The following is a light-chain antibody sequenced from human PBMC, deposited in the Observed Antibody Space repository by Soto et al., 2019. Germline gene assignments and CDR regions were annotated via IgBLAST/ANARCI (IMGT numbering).Light chain of an antibody. Sequence: QSALTQPASVSGSPGQSITISCTGTSSDVGGYNYVSWYQQHPGKAPKLMIYDVTNRPSGVSNRFSGSKSGNTASLTISGLQAEDEADYYCSSYTGSSNFDVFGTGTKVTVL. V-gene: IGLV2-14*01. CDR3: SSYTGSSNFDV. CDR1: SSDVGGYNY. J-gene: IGLJ1*01. CDR2: DVT.